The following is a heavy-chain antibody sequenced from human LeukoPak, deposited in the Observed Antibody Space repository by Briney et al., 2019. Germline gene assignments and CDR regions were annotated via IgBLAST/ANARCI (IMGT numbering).Heavy chain of an antibody. D-gene: IGHD2-15*01. CDR3: ARGLVVVVAATKSYFDY. J-gene: IGHJ4*02. V-gene: IGHV4-4*07. CDR1: GGSISSYY. Sequence: SETLSLTCTVSGGSISSYYWSWIRQPAGKGLEWIGRIYTSGSTNYNPSLKSRVTISVDTSKNQFSLKLSSVTAADTAVYYCARGLVVVVAATKSYFDYWGQGTLVTVSS. CDR2: IYTSGST.